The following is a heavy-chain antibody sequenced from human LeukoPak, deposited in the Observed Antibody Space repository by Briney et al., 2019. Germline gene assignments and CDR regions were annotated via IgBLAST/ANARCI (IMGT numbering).Heavy chain of an antibody. V-gene: IGHV4-38-2*02. CDR2: IYHSGST. Sequence: SETLSLTCTVSGYSLSSGYYWGWIRQPPGKGLEWIGSIYHSGSTYYNPSLKSRVTISVDTSKNQFSLKLSSVTAADTAVYYCARDYPTTDYWGQGTLVTVSS. J-gene: IGHJ4*02. CDR3: ARDYPTTDY. D-gene: IGHD1-26*01. CDR1: GYSLSSGYY.